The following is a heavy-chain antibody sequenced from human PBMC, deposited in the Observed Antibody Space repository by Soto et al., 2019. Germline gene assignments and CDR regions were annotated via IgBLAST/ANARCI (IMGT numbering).Heavy chain of an antibody. V-gene: IGHV1-46*01. CDR2: INPSGGST. J-gene: IGHJ4*02. CDR3: ARDVVTIFGVVIMAFDY. D-gene: IGHD3-3*01. CDR1: GYTFTSYY. Sequence: GASVKVSCKASGYTFTSYYMHWVRQAPGQGLEWMGIINPSGGSTSYAQKFQGRVTMTRDTSTSTAYMELRSLRSDDTAVYYCARDVVTIFGVVIMAFDYWGQGTLVTVSS.